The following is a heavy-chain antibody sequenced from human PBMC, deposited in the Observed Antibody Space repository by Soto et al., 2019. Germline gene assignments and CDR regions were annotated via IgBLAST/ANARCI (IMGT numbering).Heavy chain of an antibody. D-gene: IGHD6-19*01. Sequence: QLQLQESGPGLVKPSETLSLTCTVSGGSISSSSYFWGCIRQPPGKGLEWIGTVYYSGSTYYNPSLRRRVTISVDTSKNQFSLKLSTVTAADTAVYYCVRRGGAVAGTSRFDSWGQGMLVTVSS. V-gene: IGHV4-39*01. CDR3: VRRGGAVAGTSRFDS. CDR1: GGSISSSSYF. CDR2: VYYSGST. J-gene: IGHJ4*02.